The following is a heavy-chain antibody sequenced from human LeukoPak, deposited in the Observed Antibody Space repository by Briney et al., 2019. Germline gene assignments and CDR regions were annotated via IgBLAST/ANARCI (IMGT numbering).Heavy chain of an antibody. D-gene: IGHD6-13*01. Sequence: LSETLSLTCTVSGGSISSSSYYWGWIRQPPGKGLEWIGSIYYSGSTYYNPSLKSRVTISVDTSKNQFSLKLSSVTAADTAVYYCARHNDPGYSSSWGPRTIDYWGQGTLVTVSS. CDR1: GGSISSSSYY. CDR2: IYYSGST. V-gene: IGHV4-39*01. CDR3: ARHNDPGYSSSWGPRTIDY. J-gene: IGHJ4*02.